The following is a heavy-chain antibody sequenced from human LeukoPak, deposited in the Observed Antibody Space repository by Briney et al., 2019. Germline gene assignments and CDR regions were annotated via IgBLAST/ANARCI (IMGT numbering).Heavy chain of an antibody. D-gene: IGHD3-22*01. CDR2: IWYDGSNK. CDR1: GFTFSSYG. V-gene: IGHV3-33*06. CDR3: AKTYYYDSSGLGWLDY. J-gene: IGHJ4*02. Sequence: QPGGSLRLSCAASGFTFSSYGMHWVRQAPGKGLEWVAVIWYDGSNKYYADSVKGRFTISRDNSKNTLYLQMNSLRAEDTAVYYCAKTYYYDSSGLGWLDYWGQGTLVTVSS.